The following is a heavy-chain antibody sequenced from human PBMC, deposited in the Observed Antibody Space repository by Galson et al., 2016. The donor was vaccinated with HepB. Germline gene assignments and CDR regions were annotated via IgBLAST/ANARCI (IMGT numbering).Heavy chain of an antibody. D-gene: IGHD6-13*01. CDR3: ARGGEYSSRWYAGSGMDV. CDR2: VSGGGGST. Sequence: SLRLSCAASRFTFSIYAMSWVRQAPGKGLEWVSAVSGGGGSTYYAVSVKGRFTISRDNAKNSLSLQMNSLRAEDTAVYYCARGGEYSSRWYAGSGMDVWGQGSTVTVSS. V-gene: IGHV3-23*01. J-gene: IGHJ6*02. CDR1: RFTFSIYA.